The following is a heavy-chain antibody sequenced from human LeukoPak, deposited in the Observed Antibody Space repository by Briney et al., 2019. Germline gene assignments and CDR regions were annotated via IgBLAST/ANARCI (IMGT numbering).Heavy chain of an antibody. CDR3: ARVGAAYAFDI. CDR2: MNPNSGNT. J-gene: IGHJ3*02. CDR1: GGTFSSYA. V-gene: IGHV1-8*02. Sequence: ASVKVSCKASGGTFSSYAINWVRQATGQGLEWMGWMNPNSGNTGYAQKFQGRVTMTRNTSISTAYMELSSLRSEDTAVYYCARVGAAYAFDIWGQGTMVTVSS. D-gene: IGHD1-26*01.